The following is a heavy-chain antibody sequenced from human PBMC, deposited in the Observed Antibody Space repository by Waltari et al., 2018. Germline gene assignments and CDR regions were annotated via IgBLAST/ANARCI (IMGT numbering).Heavy chain of an antibody. CDR3: AREPLGVGATNNWFDP. D-gene: IGHD1-26*01. J-gene: IGHJ5*02. CDR1: GYNFTSYD. Sequence: QVQLVQSGAEVKKPGASVKVSCKASGYNFTSYDIHWVRQATGQGLEWMGWMNPNSGNTGYAQKFQGRVTMTRNTSISTAYMELSSLKSEDTAVYYCAREPLGVGATNNWFDPWGQGTLVTVSS. CDR2: MNPNSGNT. V-gene: IGHV1-8*01.